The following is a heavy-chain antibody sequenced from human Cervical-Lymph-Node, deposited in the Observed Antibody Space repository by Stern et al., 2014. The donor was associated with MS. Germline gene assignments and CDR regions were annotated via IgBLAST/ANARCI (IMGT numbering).Heavy chain of an antibody. Sequence: VQLVESGGGLVQPGGSLRLSCAFSQLTFSFHAMSWVRQAPGKGLEWVSGISGNGDEKYYAVSVKGRFTISRDNSKETVFLQLNNVRAEDTAVYYCAKGNTYFFDTSDAAPGYWGQGTLVTVSS. CDR1: QLTFSFHA. CDR3: AKGNTYFFDTSDAAPGY. D-gene: IGHD3-22*01. CDR2: ISGNGDEK. V-gene: IGHV3-23*04. J-gene: IGHJ1*01.